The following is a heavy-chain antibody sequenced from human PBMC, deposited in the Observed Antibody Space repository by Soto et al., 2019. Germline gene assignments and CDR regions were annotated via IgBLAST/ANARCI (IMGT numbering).Heavy chain of an antibody. CDR2: INHSGST. CDR1: GGSFSGYY. CDR3: ARAPGIRFDP. D-gene: IGHD1-20*01. Sequence: PSETLSLTCAVYGGSFSGYYWSWIRQPPGKGLEWIGEINHSGSTNYNPSLKSRVTISVDTSKNQFSLKLSSVTAADTAVYYCARAPGIRFDPWGQGTLVTVSS. J-gene: IGHJ5*02. V-gene: IGHV4-34*01.